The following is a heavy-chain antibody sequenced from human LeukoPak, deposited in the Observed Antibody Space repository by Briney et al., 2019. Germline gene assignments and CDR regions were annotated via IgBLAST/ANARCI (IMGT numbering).Heavy chain of an antibody. CDR1: GGSISSYY. V-gene: IGHV4-4*07. CDR3: AARIAAAGTFAFDI. Sequence: PETLSLTCTVSGGSISSYYWSWIRQPAGKGLEWIGRIYTSGSTNYNPSLKSRVTMSVDTSKNQFSLKLSSVTAADTAVYYCAARIAAAGTFAFDIWGQGTMVTVSS. J-gene: IGHJ3*02. D-gene: IGHD6-13*01. CDR2: IYTSGST.